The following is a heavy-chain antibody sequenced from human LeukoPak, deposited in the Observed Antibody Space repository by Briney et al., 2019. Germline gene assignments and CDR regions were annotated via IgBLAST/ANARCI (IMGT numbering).Heavy chain of an antibody. D-gene: IGHD3-10*01. CDR1: GFTFSDYY. CDR2: ISSSGSTI. CDR3: ARNRATYNWFDP. J-gene: IGHJ5*02. V-gene: IGHV3-11*01. Sequence: PGGSLRLSCGASGFTFSDYYMSWIRQAPGKGLEWVSYISSSGSTIDYADSVKGRFTISRDNAKNSLYLQMNSLRAEDTAVYYCARNRATYNWFDPWGQGTLVTVSS.